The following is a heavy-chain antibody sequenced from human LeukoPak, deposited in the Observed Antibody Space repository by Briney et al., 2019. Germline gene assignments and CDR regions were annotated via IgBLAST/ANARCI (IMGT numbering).Heavy chain of an antibody. CDR2: IYYSGST. V-gene: IGHV4-31*03. Sequence: SQTLSLTCTVSGGSISSGGYYWSWIRQHPGKGLEWIGYIYYSGSTYYDPSLKSRVTISVDTSKNQFSLKLSSVTAADTAVYYCARGSIVGATTPWGQGTLVTVSS. D-gene: IGHD1-26*01. CDR3: ARGSIVGATTP. CDR1: GGSISSGGYY. J-gene: IGHJ5*02.